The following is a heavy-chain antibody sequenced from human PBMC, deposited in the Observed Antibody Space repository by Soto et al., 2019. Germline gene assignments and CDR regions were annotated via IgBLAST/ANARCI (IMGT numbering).Heavy chain of an antibody. V-gene: IGHV3-23*01. Sequence: EVRLLESGGGLEQQGGALRLSCITSGFTFDNFAMSWVRQAAGRGLEWVSALSGGGGGKYYADSVKGRFIIARDNSKNTVYREVTGLRTEDTAVYYCAKDVHYDSSGGLDYWGQGPLLTVS. CDR2: LSGGGGGK. CDR3: AKDVHYDSSGGLDY. J-gene: IGHJ4*02. CDR1: GFTFDNFA. D-gene: IGHD3-22*01.